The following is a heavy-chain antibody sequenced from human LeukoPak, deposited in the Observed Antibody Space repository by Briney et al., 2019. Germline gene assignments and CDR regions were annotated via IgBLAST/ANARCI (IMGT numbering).Heavy chain of an antibody. CDR2: TYYRSKWYN. D-gene: IGHD3-10*01. Sequence: SQTLSLTCAISGDSVSSNSAAWNWIRQFPSRGLEWLGRTYYRSKWYNDYAVSVKSRITINPDTSKNQFSLQLNSVTPEDTAVYYCAREFLWFGEFYFDYWGQGTLVTVSS. CDR3: AREFLWFGEFYFDY. CDR1: GDSVSSNSAA. J-gene: IGHJ4*02. V-gene: IGHV6-1*01.